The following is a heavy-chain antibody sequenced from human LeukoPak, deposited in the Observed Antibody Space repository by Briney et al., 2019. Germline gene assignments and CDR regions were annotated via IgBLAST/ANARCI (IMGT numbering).Heavy chain of an antibody. V-gene: IGHV3-23*01. Sequence: PGGSLRLSCAASGFTFSSYAMSWVRQAPGKGLEWVSAISGSGGSTYYADSVKGRFTISRDNAKNSLYLQMNSLRAEDTAVYYCARQKGEIDYWGQGTLVTVSS. CDR3: ARQKGEIDY. D-gene: IGHD1-26*01. CDR2: ISGSGGST. CDR1: GFTFSSYA. J-gene: IGHJ4*02.